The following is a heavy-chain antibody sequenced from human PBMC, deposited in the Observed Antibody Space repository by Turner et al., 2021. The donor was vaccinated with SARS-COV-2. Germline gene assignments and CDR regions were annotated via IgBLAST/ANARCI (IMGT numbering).Heavy chain of an antibody. CDR1: GCSIRSSSYY. Sequence: QLQLPESGPGLVKPSETLSLTCPVSGCSIRSSSYYWGWIRQPPGTGLEWIGNIYYSGSAYYNPSLKSRVTISVDPSKNQFSLKLTSVTAADTAVYYCARLMDTAMDYYGTDVWGQGTTVTVSS. J-gene: IGHJ6*02. CDR2: IYYSGSA. D-gene: IGHD5-18*01. CDR3: ARLMDTAMDYYGTDV. V-gene: IGHV4-39*01.